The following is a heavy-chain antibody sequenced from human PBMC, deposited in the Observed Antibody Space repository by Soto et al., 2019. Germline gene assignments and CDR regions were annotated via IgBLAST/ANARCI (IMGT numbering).Heavy chain of an antibody. V-gene: IGHV4-34*01. D-gene: IGHD2-15*01. Sequence: QVQLQQWGAGLLKPSETLSLTCAVYGGSFSGYYWSWIRQPPGKGLEWIGEINHSGSTNYNPSLKSRVTISVDTSQKQFSLKLSSVTAADTAVYYCAQTEEYCSGGSCYAYFDYWGQGTLVTVSS. CDR2: INHSGST. CDR1: GGSFSGYY. J-gene: IGHJ4*02. CDR3: AQTEEYCSGGSCYAYFDY.